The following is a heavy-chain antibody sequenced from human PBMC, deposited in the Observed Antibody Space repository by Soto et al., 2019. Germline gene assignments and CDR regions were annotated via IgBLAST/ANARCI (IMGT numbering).Heavy chain of an antibody. CDR2: IVSILGLA. CDR3: VSQAGYDAPVEF. J-gene: IGHJ6*01. D-gene: IGHD5-12*01. V-gene: IGHV1-69*02. CDR1: GDAIVKYT. Sequence: QVHLVQSGPEVKKPGSSVKVSCKASGDAIVKYTFTWVRQAPGQGLEWMGRIVSILGLATYAQNFQGRVAITACKSTNTVYVELSSLTSADSVVYFCVSQAGYDAPVEFWG.